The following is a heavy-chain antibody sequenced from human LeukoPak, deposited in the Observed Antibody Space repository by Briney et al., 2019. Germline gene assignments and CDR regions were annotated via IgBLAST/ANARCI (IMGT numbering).Heavy chain of an antibody. CDR2: INHDGRNK. J-gene: IGHJ4*02. Sequence: GGSLRLSCAASGFTFSSNGMHWLRQAPGKGLEWVTFINHDGRNKSYADSVKGRFTTSRDTSKNTLYLQMNSVRAEDTAVYYCEKDLLGQWSIDYWGQGTLVSVSS. D-gene: IGHD2-15*01. V-gene: IGHV3-30*02. CDR1: GFTFSSNG. CDR3: EKDLLGQWSIDY.